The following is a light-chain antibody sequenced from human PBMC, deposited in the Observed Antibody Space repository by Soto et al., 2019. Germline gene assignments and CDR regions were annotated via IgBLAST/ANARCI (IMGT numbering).Light chain of an antibody. J-gene: IGLJ1*01. CDR3: SSYTTSNTRQIV. Sequence: SPSPEQTITISCTGTSSDVGGYNYVSWYQHHPGKAPKLMIFDVSNRPSGVSNRFSGSKSGNTASLTISGLQPEDEADYYCSSYTTSNTRQIVFGTGTKVTVL. CDR2: DVS. CDR1: SSDVGGYNY. V-gene: IGLV2-14*03.